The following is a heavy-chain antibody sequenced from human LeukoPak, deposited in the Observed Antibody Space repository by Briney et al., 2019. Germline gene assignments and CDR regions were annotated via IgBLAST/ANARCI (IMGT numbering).Heavy chain of an antibody. Sequence: ASVKVSCKASGYTFTGYYMHWVRQAPGQGLEWMGWINPNSGGTNYAQKFQGRVTMTRGTSISTAYMELSRLRSDDTAVYYCARDSDTAMGSFDYWGQGTLVTVSS. D-gene: IGHD5-18*01. CDR1: GYTFTGYY. CDR2: INPNSGGT. V-gene: IGHV1-2*02. J-gene: IGHJ4*02. CDR3: ARDSDTAMGSFDY.